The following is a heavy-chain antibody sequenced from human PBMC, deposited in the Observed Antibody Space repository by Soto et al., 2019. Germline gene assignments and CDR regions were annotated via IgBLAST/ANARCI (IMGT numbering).Heavy chain of an antibody. J-gene: IGHJ4*02. CDR2: ISGSGGST. CDR3: AKDHHPLITMIVVDLGH. Sequence: GGSLRLSCAASGFTFSSYAMSWVRQAPGKGLEWVSAISGSGGSTYYADSVKGRFTISRDNSKNTLYLQMNSLRAKDTAVYYCAKDHHPLITMIVVDLGHWGQGTLVTVSS. V-gene: IGHV3-23*01. CDR1: GFTFSSYA. D-gene: IGHD3-22*01.